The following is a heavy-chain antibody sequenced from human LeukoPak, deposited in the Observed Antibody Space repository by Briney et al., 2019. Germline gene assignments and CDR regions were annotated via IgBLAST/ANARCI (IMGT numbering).Heavy chain of an antibody. CDR1: GFTFSNYW. CDR2: ISSDGSST. Sequence: GGSLRLSCAASGFTFSNYWMHWVRQAPGKGLVWVSRISSDGSSTSYADSVKGRFTISRDNAKNTLYLQMNSLNAEDKAVDYCARSANSHFSLCFWGQGTLVMVTS. CDR3: ARSANSHFSLCF. V-gene: IGHV3-74*01. J-gene: IGHJ4*02. D-gene: IGHD2/OR15-2a*01.